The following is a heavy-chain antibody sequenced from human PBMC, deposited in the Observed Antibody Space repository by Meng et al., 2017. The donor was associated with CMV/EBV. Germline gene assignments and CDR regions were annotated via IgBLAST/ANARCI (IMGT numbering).Heavy chain of an antibody. V-gene: IGHV3-23*01. CDR1: GFTFSSYA. Sequence: GGSLRLSCAASGFTFSSYAMSWVRQAPGKGLEWVSAISGSGGSTYYADSVKGRFTISRDNSKNTLYLQMNSLRAEDTAVYYCAKDPSGLWLRNWFDLWGQGTLVTVSS. CDR3: AKDPSGLWLRNWFDL. J-gene: IGHJ5*02. D-gene: IGHD4/OR15-4a*01. CDR2: ISGSGGST.